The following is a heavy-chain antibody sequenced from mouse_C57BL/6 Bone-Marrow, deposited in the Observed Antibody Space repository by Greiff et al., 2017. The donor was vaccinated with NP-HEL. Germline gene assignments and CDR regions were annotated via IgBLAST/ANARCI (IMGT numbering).Heavy chain of an antibody. V-gene: IGHV7-1*01. CDR2: SRNKANEYTT. Sequence: DVHLVESGGGLVQSGRSLRLSCATSGFTFSDFYMEWVRQAPGKGLEWIAASRNKANEYTTEYSASVKGRFIVSRDTSQSILYLQMNALRAEDTAIYYCARAPYGNFWYFDVWGTGTTVTVSS. CDR1: GFTFSDFY. CDR3: ARAPYGNFWYFDV. J-gene: IGHJ1*03. D-gene: IGHD2-1*01.